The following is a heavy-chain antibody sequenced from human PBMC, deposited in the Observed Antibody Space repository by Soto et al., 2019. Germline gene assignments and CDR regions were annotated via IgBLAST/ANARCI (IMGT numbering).Heavy chain of an antibody. CDR3: AREGRIYTEYYYGMDV. J-gene: IGHJ6*02. Sequence: SETLSLTCTVSGGSISSYYWSWIRQPPGKGLEWIGYIYYSGSTNYNPSLKSRVTISVDTSKNQFSLKLSSVTAADTAVYYCAREGRIYTEYYYGMDVWGQGTTVTVSS. CDR1: GGSISSYY. CDR2: IYYSGST. D-gene: IGHD5-12*01. V-gene: IGHV4-59*01.